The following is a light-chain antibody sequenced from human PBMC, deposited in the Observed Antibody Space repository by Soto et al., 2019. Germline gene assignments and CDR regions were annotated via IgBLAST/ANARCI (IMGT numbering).Light chain of an antibody. CDR1: QGISSY. Sequence: DIQLTQSPSFLSASVGDRVTITCRASQGISSYLAWYQQRPGKAPKLLMYGASTLQSGVPSRFSGSAYGTTFTLTINNLQPEEFATYYCQHLNNFPRTFGQGPKVE. V-gene: IGKV1-9*01. CDR2: GAS. J-gene: IGKJ1*01. CDR3: QHLNNFPRT.